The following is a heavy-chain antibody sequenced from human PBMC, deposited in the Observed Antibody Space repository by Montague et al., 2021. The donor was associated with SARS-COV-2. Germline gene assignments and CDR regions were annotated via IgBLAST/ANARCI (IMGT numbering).Heavy chain of an antibody. CDR1: GGSINNYF. D-gene: IGHD2-15*01. CDR2: MHSTGST. J-gene: IGHJ4*02. CDR3: ARAVVGAKTATIES. V-gene: IGHV4-59*01. Sequence: SETLSLTCNVSGGSINNYFWGWIRQSPGKGLEWVGYMHSTGSTAYNPSLKSRVIISVDTSKTQISLKLSSVSAADTALYYCARAVVGAKTATIESWGQGTLVTVSS.